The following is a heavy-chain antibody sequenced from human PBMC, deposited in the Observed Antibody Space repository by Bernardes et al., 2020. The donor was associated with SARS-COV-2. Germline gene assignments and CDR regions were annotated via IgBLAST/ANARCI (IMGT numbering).Heavy chain of an antibody. D-gene: IGHD2-2*03. Sequence: GSLRLSCAASGFTFTNYWMTWVRQAPGKGLEWVANIEPHGSEKYYVDSVEGRFTLSRDNAKNSLSLQMNSLRAEDTAVYYCARSHGSTLDYWGQGTLVTVSS. CDR1: GFTFTNYW. V-gene: IGHV3-7*01. J-gene: IGHJ4*02. CDR3: ARSHGSTLDY. CDR2: IEPHGSEK.